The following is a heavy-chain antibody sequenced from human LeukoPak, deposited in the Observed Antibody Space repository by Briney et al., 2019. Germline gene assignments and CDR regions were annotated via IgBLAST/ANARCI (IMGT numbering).Heavy chain of an antibody. V-gene: IGHV4-59*01. CDR1: GGSTSSYY. J-gene: IGHJ3*02. CDR3: ARRYCSGGSCYSDRGAFDI. CDR2: IYYSGST. Sequence: SETLSLTCTVSGGSTSSYYWSWIRQPPGKGLEWIGYIYYSGSTNYSPSLKSRVTISVDTSKNQFSLKLSSVTAADTAVYYCARRYCSGGSCYSDRGAFDIWGQGTMVTVSS. D-gene: IGHD2-15*01.